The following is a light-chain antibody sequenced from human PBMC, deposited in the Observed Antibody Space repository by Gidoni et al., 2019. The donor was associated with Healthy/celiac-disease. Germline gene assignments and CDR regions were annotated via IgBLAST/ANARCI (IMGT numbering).Light chain of an antibody. CDR3: QSADSSGTYRV. CDR1: ALPKQY. J-gene: IGLJ2*01. V-gene: IGLV3-25*03. Sequence: SYELTQPPSVSVSTGQTARITCSGDALPKQYAYWYQQKPGQDPVMVIYKDSERPSGIPERFSGSSSGTTVTLTISGVQAEDEADYYCQSADSSGTYRVFGGGTKLTVL. CDR2: KDS.